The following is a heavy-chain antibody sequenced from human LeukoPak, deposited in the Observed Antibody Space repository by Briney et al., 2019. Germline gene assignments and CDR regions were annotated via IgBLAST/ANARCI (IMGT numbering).Heavy chain of an antibody. J-gene: IGHJ6*03. V-gene: IGHV4-34*01. D-gene: IGHD6-6*01. CDR2: INHSGST. CDR3: ARVKSYSSYNYYYYYMDV. CDR1: GGSFSGYY. Sequence: SETLSLTCAVYGGSFSGYYWSWIRQPPGKGLEWIGEINHSGSTNYNPSLKSRVTISVDTSKNQFSLKLSSVTAEDTAVYYCARVKSYSSYNYYYYYMDVWGKGTTVTVSS.